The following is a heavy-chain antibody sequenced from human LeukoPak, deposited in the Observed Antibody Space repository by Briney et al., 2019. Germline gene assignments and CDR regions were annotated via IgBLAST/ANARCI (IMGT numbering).Heavy chain of an antibody. V-gene: IGHV4-59*11. CDR1: GDSISFHF. CDR3: ATLGTAAGKAFDI. Sequence: SETLSLTCRVSGDSISFHFWSSIRQPPGKGLEWIGHTYYGGSTDYPPSLASRVTVSADTSKNQCALKLSSVTAADTAVYYCATLGTAAGKAFDIWGQGTVVIVSS. CDR2: TYYGGST. D-gene: IGHD3-10*01. J-gene: IGHJ3*02.